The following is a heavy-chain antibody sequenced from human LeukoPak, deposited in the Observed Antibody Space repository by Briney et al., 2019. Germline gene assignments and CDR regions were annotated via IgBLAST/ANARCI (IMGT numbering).Heavy chain of an antibody. D-gene: IGHD5-24*01. V-gene: IGHV1-69*04. CDR1: GYTFTSYG. Sequence: GASVKVSCKASGYTFTSYGISWVRQAPGQGLEWMGRIIPILGIANYAQKFQGRVTITADKSTSTAYMELSSLRSEDTAVYYCARDGYNYGDSYFDYWGQGTLVTVSS. J-gene: IGHJ4*02. CDR2: IIPILGIA. CDR3: ARDGYNYGDSYFDY.